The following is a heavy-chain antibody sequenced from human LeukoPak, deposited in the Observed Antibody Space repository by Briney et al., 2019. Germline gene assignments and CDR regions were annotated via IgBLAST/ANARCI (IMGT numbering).Heavy chain of an antibody. CDR2: ISDSGGST. D-gene: IGHD6-19*01. J-gene: IGHJ5*02. CDR3: AKDLSRAVAADWFDP. V-gene: IGHV3-23*01. Sequence: GGSLRLSCAASGFSFSNYDMSWIRQAPGKGLEWVSSISDSGGSTYYADSVKGRFTISRDNSKNTLYLQMTNLRAADTAVYYCAKDLSRAVAADWFDPWDQGSLVTVSS. CDR1: GFSFSNYD.